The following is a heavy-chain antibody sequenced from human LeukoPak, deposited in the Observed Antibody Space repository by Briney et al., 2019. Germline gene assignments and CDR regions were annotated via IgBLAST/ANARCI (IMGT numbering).Heavy chain of an antibody. CDR2: IRYDGSNK. D-gene: IGHD3-22*01. CDR3: AREFYYYDSSGRIDY. CDR1: GFTFSSYG. Sequence: GGSLRLSCAASGFTFSSYGMHWVRQAPGKGLEWVAFIRYDGSNKYYADSVKGRFTISRDNSKNTLYLQMNSLRAEDTAVYYCAREFYYYDSSGRIDYWGQGTLVTVSS. V-gene: IGHV3-30*02. J-gene: IGHJ4*02.